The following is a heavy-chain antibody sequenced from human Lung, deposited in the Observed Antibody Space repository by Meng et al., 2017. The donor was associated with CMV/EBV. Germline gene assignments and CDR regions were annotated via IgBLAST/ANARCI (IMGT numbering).Heavy chain of an antibody. J-gene: IGHJ4*02. V-gene: IGHV4-30-4*01. CDR2: IYYSGST. Sequence: VQLQGSGPGLVKPSQTLSLTCTVSGGSISSGDYYWSWIRQPPGKGLELIGYIYYSGSTYYNPSLKSRVTISVDTSKNQFSLKLSSVTAADTAVYYCARDRTTGRYFDYWGQGTLVTVSS. CDR1: GGSISSGDYY. CDR3: ARDRTTGRYFDY. D-gene: IGHD4-11*01.